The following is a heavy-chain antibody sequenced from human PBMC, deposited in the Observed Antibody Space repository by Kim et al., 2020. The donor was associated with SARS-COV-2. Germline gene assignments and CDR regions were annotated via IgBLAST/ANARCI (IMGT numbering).Heavy chain of an antibody. CDR3: ARESAAATVAIDGNWFDP. Sequence: ASVKVSCKASGYTFTSYAMNWVRQAPGQGLEWMGWINTNTGNPTYAQGFTGRFVFSLDTSVSTAYLQISSLKAEDTAVYYCARESAAATVAIDGNWFDPWGQGTLVTVSS. CDR2: INTNTGNP. D-gene: IGHD6-13*01. V-gene: IGHV7-4-1*02. CDR1: GYTFTSYA. J-gene: IGHJ5*02.